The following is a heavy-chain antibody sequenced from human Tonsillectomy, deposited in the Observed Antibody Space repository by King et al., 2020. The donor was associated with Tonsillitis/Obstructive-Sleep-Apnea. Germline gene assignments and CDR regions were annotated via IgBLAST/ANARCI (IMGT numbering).Heavy chain of an antibody. J-gene: IGHJ4*02. CDR2: ISSSGSTI. D-gene: IGHD2-2*02. Sequence: VQLVESGGGLVQPGGSLRFSCAASGFTFSSYEMNWVRQAPGKGLEWVSYISSSGSTIYYADSVKGRFTISRDNAKNSLYLQMNSLRAEDTAVYYCARDRYPIPLDYWGQGTLVTVSS. CDR3: ARDRYPIPLDY. CDR1: GFTFSSYE. V-gene: IGHV3-48*03.